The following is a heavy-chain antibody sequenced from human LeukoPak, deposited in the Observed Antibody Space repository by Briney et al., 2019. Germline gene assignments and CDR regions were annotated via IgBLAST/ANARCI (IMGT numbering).Heavy chain of an antibody. CDR2: ISGAGGTT. D-gene: IGHD1-20*01. CDR1: GFTFSTFD. CDR3: AKDSSITGTD. Sequence: GGSLRLSCAASGFTFSTFDMSWVRQAPGKGLQWVSTISGAGGTTLFADSVKGRFSISRDNSNNKVSLQMNSLRVEDTAVYYCAKDSSITGTDWGQGTLVTVSS. J-gene: IGHJ4*02. V-gene: IGHV3-23*01.